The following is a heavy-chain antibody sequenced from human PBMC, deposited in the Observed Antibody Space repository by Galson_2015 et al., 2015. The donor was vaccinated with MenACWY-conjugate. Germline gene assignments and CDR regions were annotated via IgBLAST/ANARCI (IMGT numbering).Heavy chain of an antibody. D-gene: IGHD3-10*01. V-gene: IGHV4-59*08. CDR2: IYYSGNT. CDR3: ARAMRITMVRGVVGYYGMDV. J-gene: IGHJ6*02. Sequence: SETLSLTCTVSGASFRISYWSWIRQPPGKGLEWIGYIYYSGNTHYNPSLKSRVTISVDTSKNQFSLKLSSVTAADTAVYYCARAMRITMVRGVVGYYGMDVWGQGTTVTVSS. CDR1: GASFRISY.